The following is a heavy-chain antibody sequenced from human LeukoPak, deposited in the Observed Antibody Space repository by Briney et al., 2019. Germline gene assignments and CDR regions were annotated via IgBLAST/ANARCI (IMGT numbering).Heavy chain of an antibody. CDR3: ARRGTGGRSFDI. D-gene: IGHD2-8*02. V-gene: IGHV4-61*01. Sequence: SETLSLTCTVSGGSVSSGSSYWTWIRQPPGKGLEWIGYISYSGSTNFNPSLKSRVTISVDTSKNQFSLNLSSVTAADTAVYYCARRGTGGRSFDIWGQGTMVTVSS. J-gene: IGHJ3*02. CDR1: GGSVSSGSSY. CDR2: ISYSGST.